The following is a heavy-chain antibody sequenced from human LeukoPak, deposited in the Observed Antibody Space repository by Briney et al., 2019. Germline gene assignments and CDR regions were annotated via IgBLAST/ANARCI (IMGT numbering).Heavy chain of an antibody. CDR2: ISSSSSYI. J-gene: IGHJ4*02. CDR3: ARERRSGFDY. Sequence: GGSLRLSCAASGFTFSSYSMNWVRQAPGKGLEWVSSISSSSSYIYYADSVKGRFTISRDNAKNSLYLQMNSLRAEDTAVYCCARERRSGFDYWGQGTLVTVSS. V-gene: IGHV3-21*01. CDR1: GFTFSSYS.